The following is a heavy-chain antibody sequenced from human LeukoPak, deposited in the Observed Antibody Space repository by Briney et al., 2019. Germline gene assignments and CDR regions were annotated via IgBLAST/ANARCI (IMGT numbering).Heavy chain of an antibody. CDR3: ARLGYCSGGTCSSGYFYGMDV. CDR2: IFVGDSNT. Sequence: GESLKISCKASANTFTNSWIGWVGQLPGKGLEWLGIIFVGDSNTTYSPTFQAQVTISADRSFSTAYLQWNSLKASDTAMYFSARLGYCSGGTCSSGYFYGMDVWGQGTTVTVSS. D-gene: IGHD2-15*01. CDR1: ANTFTNSW. V-gene: IGHV5-51*01. J-gene: IGHJ6*02.